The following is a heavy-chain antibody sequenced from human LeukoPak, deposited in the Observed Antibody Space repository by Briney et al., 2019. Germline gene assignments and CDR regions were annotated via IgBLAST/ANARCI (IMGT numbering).Heavy chain of an antibody. J-gene: IGHJ4*02. Sequence: GGSLRLSCAASGFTFSSYGMHWVRQAPGKGLEWVAFIRYDGSNKYYADSVKGRFTIPRDNSKNTLYLQMNSLRAEDTAVYYCAKDRYYYDSSGYFYWGQGTLVTVSS. CDR1: GFTFSSYG. D-gene: IGHD3-22*01. CDR2: IRYDGSNK. V-gene: IGHV3-30*02. CDR3: AKDRYYYDSSGYFY.